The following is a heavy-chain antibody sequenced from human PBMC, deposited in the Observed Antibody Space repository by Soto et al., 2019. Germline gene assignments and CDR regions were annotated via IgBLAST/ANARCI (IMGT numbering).Heavy chain of an antibody. J-gene: IGHJ5*02. Sequence: GGSLRLSCAASGFTVSSNYMSWVRQAPGKGLEWVSVIYSGGSTYYADSVKGRFTISRDNSKNTLYLQMNSLRAEDTAVYYCARELRRAVWFDPWGQGTLVTVSS. V-gene: IGHV3-66*01. CDR2: IYSGGST. CDR1: GFTVSSNY. D-gene: IGHD4-17*01. CDR3: ARELRRAVWFDP.